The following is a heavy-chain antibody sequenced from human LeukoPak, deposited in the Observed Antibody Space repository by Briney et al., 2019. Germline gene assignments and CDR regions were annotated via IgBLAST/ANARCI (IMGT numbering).Heavy chain of an antibody. V-gene: IGHV4-61*01. J-gene: IGHJ5*02. CDR2: IHDSGTN. D-gene: IGHD4-17*01. Sequence: SETLSLTCTVSGGSISSSSYYWSWIRQPPEKGLEWIGYIHDSGTNSYSPSLKSRVTISLDTSKNQFSLKMTSVTAADTAVYYCARSRGGYGDYGSWFDPWGQGTLVSVSS. CDR3: ARSRGGYGDYGSWFDP. CDR1: GGSISSSSYY.